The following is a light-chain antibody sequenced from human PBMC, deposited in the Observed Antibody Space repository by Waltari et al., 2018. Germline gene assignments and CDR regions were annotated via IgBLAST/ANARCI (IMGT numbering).Light chain of an antibody. CDR2: GNS. J-gene: IGLJ3*02. CDR3: QSYDSSLSGSRV. Sequence: QSVLTQPPSVSGAPGQRVTISCTGSSSNIGAGYDVPWYQQLPGTAPKLLIYGNSNRPSGVPDRFPGSKSGTSASLAITGLQAEDEADYYCQSYDSSLSGSRVFGGGTKLTVL. V-gene: IGLV1-40*01. CDR1: SSNIGAGYD.